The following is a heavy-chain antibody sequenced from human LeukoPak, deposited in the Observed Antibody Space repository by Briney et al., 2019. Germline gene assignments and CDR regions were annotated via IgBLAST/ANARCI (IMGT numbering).Heavy chain of an antibody. CDR2: IYTSGST. J-gene: IGHJ5*02. CDR1: GGSISSGSYY. V-gene: IGHV4-61*02. D-gene: IGHD2-2*02. CDR3: AREVVVPAAIQGWFDP. Sequence: PSQTLSLTCTVSGGSISSGSYYWSWIRQPAGKGLEWIGRIYTSGSTNYNPSLKSRVTISVDTSKNQFSLKLSSVTAADTAVYYCAREVVVPAAIQGWFDPWGQGTLVTVSS.